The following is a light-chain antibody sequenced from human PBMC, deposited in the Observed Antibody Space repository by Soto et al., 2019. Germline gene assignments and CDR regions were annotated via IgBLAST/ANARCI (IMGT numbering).Light chain of an antibody. CDR2: EVT. Sequence: QSALTQPPSVSGSPGQSVTISCTGTSGDIGSYNRVSWFQQPPGTAPQLMIYEVTNRPSGVPDRFSGSKSGNTASLTISGLQTEDETSNSTPFVFGTGTKVTVL. V-gene: IGLV2-18*01. J-gene: IGLJ1*01. CDR3: PFV. CDR1: SGDIGSYNR.